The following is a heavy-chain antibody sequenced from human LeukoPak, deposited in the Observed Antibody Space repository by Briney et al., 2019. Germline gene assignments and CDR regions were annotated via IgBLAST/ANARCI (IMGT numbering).Heavy chain of an antibody. CDR1: GFTFSSYS. CDR3: ARDPGATRLRNIFDY. D-gene: IGHD1-26*01. V-gene: IGHV3-21*01. CDR2: ISTSSSYI. Sequence: GGSLRLSCAASGFTFSSYSMKWVRQAPGKGLEWVSSISTSSSYIYYADSVKGRFTISRDNAKNSLYLQMNSLRAEDTAVYYCARDPGATRLRNIFDYWGQGTLVTVSS. J-gene: IGHJ4*02.